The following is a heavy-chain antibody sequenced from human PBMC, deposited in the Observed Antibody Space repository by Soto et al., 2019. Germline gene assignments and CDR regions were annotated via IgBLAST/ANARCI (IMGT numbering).Heavy chain of an antibody. D-gene: IGHD3-16*01. J-gene: IGHJ4*01. CDR3: TRDPRITDF. CDR2: ISPGGDIT. CDR1: GFSFRDHY. Sequence: PGGSLRLSCAASGFSFRDHYMTWIRQAPGKGLELLSYISPGGDITNYVDSVKGRFTISRDNAKNSLFLHMNSLRAEDTAVYYCTRDPRITDFWGHGTLVTVSS. V-gene: IGHV3-11*01.